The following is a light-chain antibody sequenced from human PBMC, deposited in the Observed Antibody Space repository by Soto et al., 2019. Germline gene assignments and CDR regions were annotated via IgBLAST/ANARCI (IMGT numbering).Light chain of an antibody. CDR1: QSISSW. CDR3: QQYNSYWT. Sequence: DIQITQSPSTLSSSVGARSTITFRASQSISSWLAWYQQKPGKAPKLLIYDASSLESGVPSRFSGSGSGTEFTLTISSLQPDDFATYYCQQYNSYWTFGQGTKVDIK. CDR2: DAS. V-gene: IGKV1-5*01. J-gene: IGKJ1*01.